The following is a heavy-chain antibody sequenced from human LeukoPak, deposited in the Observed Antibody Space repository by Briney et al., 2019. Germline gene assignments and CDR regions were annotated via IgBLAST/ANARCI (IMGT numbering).Heavy chain of an antibody. CDR1: GYTFTSYD. CDR3: ARDRSGYYYYGMDV. D-gene: IGHD7-27*01. V-gene: IGHV1-8*01. J-gene: IGHJ6*02. Sequence: GASVKVSCEASGYTFTSYDINWVRQATGQGLEWMGWMNPNSGNTGYAQKFQGRVTMTRNTSISTAYMELSSLRSEDTAVYYCARDRSGYYYYGMDVWGQGTTVTVSS. CDR2: MNPNSGNT.